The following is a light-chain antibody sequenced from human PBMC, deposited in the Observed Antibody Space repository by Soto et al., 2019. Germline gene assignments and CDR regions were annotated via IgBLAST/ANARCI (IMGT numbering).Light chain of an antibody. CDR3: QNYGNSPGT. V-gene: IGKV3-20*01. Sequence: EIVLTQSPGTLSLSPGERATLSCRASQSVTSNYLAWYQQKPGQAPRLHIYGASSRATGIPDRISGSGSGKTFTFPINKWVFEVFPGYYFQNYGNSPGTSGRGTRGNIK. CDR1: QSVTSNY. CDR2: GAS. J-gene: IGKJ3*01.